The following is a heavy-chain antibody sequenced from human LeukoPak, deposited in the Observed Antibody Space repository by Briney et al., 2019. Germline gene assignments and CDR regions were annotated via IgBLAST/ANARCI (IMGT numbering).Heavy chain of an antibody. CDR3: AREGYSSSPYYFDY. CDR1: GGSISSSSYY. V-gene: IGHV4-39*07. CDR2: IYYSGST. Sequence: SETLSLTCTVSGGSISSSSYYWGWIRQPPGKGLEWIGSIYYSGSTYYNPSLKSRVTISVDTSKNQFSLKLSSVTAADTAVYYCAREGYSSSPYYFDYWGQGTLVTVSS. D-gene: IGHD6-13*01. J-gene: IGHJ4*02.